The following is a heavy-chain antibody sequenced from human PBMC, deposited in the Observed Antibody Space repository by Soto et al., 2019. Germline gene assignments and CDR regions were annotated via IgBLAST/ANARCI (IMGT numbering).Heavy chain of an antibody. CDR2: TYWDDDK. V-gene: IGHV2-5*02. CDR3: AHKGGRGAGMDV. CDR1: GFSLSTSGVG. D-gene: IGHD2-15*01. J-gene: IGHJ6*02. Sequence: QITLKESGPTLVKPTQTLTLTCTFSGFSLSTSGVGVAWIRQPPGQALEWLALTYWDDDKRYSPSLKSRLTTTNETYKNQVVLTMTNMAPVDTATYYGAHKGGRGAGMDVWGQGTTVTVSS.